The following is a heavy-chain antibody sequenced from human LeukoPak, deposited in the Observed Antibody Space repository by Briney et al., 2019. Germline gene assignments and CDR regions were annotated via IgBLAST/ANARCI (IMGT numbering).Heavy chain of an antibody. CDR1: GYSFTSYW. V-gene: IGHV5-51*01. Sequence: GESLKISCKGSGYSFTSYWIGWVRQMPGKGLELIGIIYPGDSDTRYSPSFQGQVTISAGKSISTAYLQWSSLKASDTAMYYCARTDYYGSGSYHDAFDIWGQGTMVTVSS. J-gene: IGHJ3*02. D-gene: IGHD3-10*01. CDR3: ARTDYYGSGSYHDAFDI. CDR2: IYPGDSDT.